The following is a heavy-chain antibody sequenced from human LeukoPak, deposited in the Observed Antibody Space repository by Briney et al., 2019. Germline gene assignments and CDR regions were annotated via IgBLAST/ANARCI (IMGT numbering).Heavy chain of an antibody. CDR3: ANLGDYYDSSGYS. CDR2: IYSGGST. D-gene: IGHD3-22*01. J-gene: IGHJ4*02. CDR1: GFTVSSNY. Sequence: PGGSLRLSCAASGFTVSSNYMSWVRQAPGKGLEWVSVIYSGGSTYYADSVKGRFTISRDNAKNSLYLQMNSLRAEDTAVYYCANLGDYYDSSGYSWGQGTLVTVSS. V-gene: IGHV3-53*01.